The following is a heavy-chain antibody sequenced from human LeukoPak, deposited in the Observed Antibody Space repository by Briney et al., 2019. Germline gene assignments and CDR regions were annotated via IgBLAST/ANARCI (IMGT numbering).Heavy chain of an antibody. CDR1: GGTFSSYA. V-gene: IGHV1-69*06. CDR3: ASGGDILTGYYNGPSYNWFDP. CDR2: IIIPISGAT. D-gene: IGHD3-9*01. Sequence: GSSVKVSCKASGGTFSSYAISWVRQAPGQGLEWMGGIIIPISGATNYAQKFQGRVTITADKSTSTAYMELSRLRSEDTAVYFCASGGDILTGYYNGPSYNWFDPWGQGTLVTVSS. J-gene: IGHJ5*02.